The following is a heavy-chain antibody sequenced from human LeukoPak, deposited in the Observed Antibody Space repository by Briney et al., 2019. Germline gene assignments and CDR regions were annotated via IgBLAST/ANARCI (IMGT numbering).Heavy chain of an antibody. CDR1: GFIFSSYA. Sequence: GGSLRLSCAASGFIFSSYAMHWVRQAPGKGLEWVAVISYDGSNKYYADSVKGRFTISRDNSKNTLYLQMNSLRAEDTAVYYCARGYYDSSGYHDAFDIWGQGTMVTVSS. CDR3: ARGYYDSSGYHDAFDI. D-gene: IGHD3-22*01. J-gene: IGHJ3*02. V-gene: IGHV3-30-3*01. CDR2: ISYDGSNK.